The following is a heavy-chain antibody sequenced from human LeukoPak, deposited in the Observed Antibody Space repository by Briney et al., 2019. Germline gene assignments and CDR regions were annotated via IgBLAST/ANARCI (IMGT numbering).Heavy chain of an antibody. CDR1: GGSISSGGYY. CDR3: ARDLYDSSGYLPFDY. D-gene: IGHD3-22*01. CDR2: IYHSGST. V-gene: IGHV4-30-2*01. J-gene: IGHJ4*02. Sequence: SETLSLTCTVSGGSISSGGYYWSWIRQPPGKGLEWIGYIYHSGSTYYNPSLKSRVTISVDRSKNQFSLKLSSVTAADTAVYYCARDLYDSSGYLPFDYWGQGTLVTVSS.